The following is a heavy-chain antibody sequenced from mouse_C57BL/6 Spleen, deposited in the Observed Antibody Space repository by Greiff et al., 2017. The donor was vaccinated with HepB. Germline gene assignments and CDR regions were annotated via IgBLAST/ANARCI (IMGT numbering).Heavy chain of an antibody. CDR1: GYTFTDYY. Sequence: VQLQQSGPELVKPGASVKISCKASGYTFTDYYMNWVKQSHGKSLEWIGDINPNNGGTSYNQKFKGKATLTVDKSSSTAYMELRSLTYEDSAVYYCARWSLYFGRAMDYWGQVTSVTVSS. CDR3: ARWSLYFGRAMDY. D-gene: IGHD2-1*01. V-gene: IGHV1-26*01. CDR2: INPNNGGT. J-gene: IGHJ4*01.